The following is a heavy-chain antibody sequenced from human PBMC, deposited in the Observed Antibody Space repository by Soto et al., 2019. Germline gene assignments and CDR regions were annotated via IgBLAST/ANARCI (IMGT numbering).Heavy chain of an antibody. CDR2: ISSSSSYI. CDR3: ARDPRYSSGWNYGMDV. V-gene: IGHV3-21*01. Sequence: LRLSCAASGFTFSSYSMNWVRQAPGKGLEWVSSISSSSSYIYYADSVKGRFTISRDNAKNSLYLQMNSLRAEDTAVYYCARDPRYSSGWNYGMDVWGQGTTVTVSS. CDR1: GFTFSSYS. J-gene: IGHJ6*02. D-gene: IGHD6-19*01.